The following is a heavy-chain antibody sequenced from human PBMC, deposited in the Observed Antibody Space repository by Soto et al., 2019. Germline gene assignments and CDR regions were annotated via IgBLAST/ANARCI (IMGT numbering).Heavy chain of an antibody. CDR1: GGSFSAYY. D-gene: IGHD3-10*01. V-gene: IGHV4-34*01. CDR2: IHHSGST. CDR3: ASYGSGSYYNGYYFDY. J-gene: IGHJ4*02. Sequence: QVQLQQWGAGLLKPSETLSLTCAVYGGSFSAYYWSWIRQSPGKGLEWIGEIHHSGSTNYKPSLKSRVTISVDTSKNQFSLELRSVTAADTAVYYCASYGSGSYYNGYYFDYWGQGPLVTVSS.